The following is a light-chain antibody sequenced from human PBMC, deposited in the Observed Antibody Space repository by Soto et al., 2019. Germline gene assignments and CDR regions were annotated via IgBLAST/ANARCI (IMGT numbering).Light chain of an antibody. CDR1: SSDVGRYNI. Sequence: QSVLTQPASVSGSPGQSITISCTGTSSDVGRYNIVSWYQQHPGKAPKLMIYEGSKRPSGVSNRFSGSKSGNTASLTISGLQAEDEADYYCCSYAGSSTYVFGTETKVTVL. CDR3: CSYAGSSTYV. J-gene: IGLJ1*01. CDR2: EGS. V-gene: IGLV2-23*01.